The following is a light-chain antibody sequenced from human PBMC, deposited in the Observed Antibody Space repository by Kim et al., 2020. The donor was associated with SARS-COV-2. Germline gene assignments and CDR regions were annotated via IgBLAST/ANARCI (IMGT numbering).Light chain of an antibody. J-gene: IGKJ2*01. V-gene: IGKV4-1*01. Sequence: RATINCQSRQSVLYSSNNQNYLAWYQQKPGQPPKLLIYWASTREYGVPDRFSGSGSGTDFTLTISSLQAEDVAVYYCQQYYITPYTFGQGTKLEIK. CDR3: QQYYITPYT. CDR1: QSVLYSSNNQNY. CDR2: WAS.